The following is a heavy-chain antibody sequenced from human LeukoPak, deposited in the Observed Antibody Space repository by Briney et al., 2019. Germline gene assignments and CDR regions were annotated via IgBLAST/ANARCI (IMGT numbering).Heavy chain of an antibody. CDR2: IHYDGSIT. V-gene: IGHV3-30*02. CDR1: GFTVSGNY. J-gene: IGHJ5*01. Sequence: GGSLRLSCAASGFTVSGNYMSWVRQAPGKGLEWVTYIHYDGSITYYADSVKGRFTISRDTSKNTLYVQMNSLRVDDTALYYCVKDGKLQVGDDSWGQGILVTVSS. CDR3: VKDGKLQVGDDS. D-gene: IGHD3-10*01.